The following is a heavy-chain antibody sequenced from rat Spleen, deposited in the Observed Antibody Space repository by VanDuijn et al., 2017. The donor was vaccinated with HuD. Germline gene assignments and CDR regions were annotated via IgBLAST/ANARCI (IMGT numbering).Heavy chain of an antibody. CDR2: ISYYGSST. J-gene: IGHJ2*01. V-gene: IGHV5-29*01. CDR1: GFTFSDYY. D-gene: IGHD1-11*01. CDR3: ARMDYGGYGYFDY. Sequence: EVQLVESGGGLVQPGRSLKLSCAASGFTFSDYYMAWVRQAPTKGLEWVATISYYGSSTYYRDSVKGRFTISRDNAKSTLYLQMDSLRSEDTATYYCARMDYGGYGYFDYWGQGVMVTVSS.